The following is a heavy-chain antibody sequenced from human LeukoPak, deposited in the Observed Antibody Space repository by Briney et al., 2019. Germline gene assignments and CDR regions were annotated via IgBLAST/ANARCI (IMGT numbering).Heavy chain of an antibody. CDR1: GFTFSSYE. V-gene: IGHV3-48*03. J-gene: IGHJ5*02. Sequence: GGSLRLSCAASGFTFSSYEMNWVRQAPGKGLEWVSYISSSGSTIYYVDSVKGRFTISRDNAKNSLYLQMNSLRAEDTAVYYCAKGVVRGVIHNWFDPWGQGTLVTVSS. D-gene: IGHD3-10*01. CDR2: ISSSGSTI. CDR3: AKGVVRGVIHNWFDP.